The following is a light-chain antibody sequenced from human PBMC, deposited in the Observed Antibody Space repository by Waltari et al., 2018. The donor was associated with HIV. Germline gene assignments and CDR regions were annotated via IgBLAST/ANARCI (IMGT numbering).Light chain of an antibody. V-gene: IGLV2-23*02. CDR2: DVS. J-gene: IGLJ3*02. Sequence: QSALTQPASVYGNPGQSVTITCTGTDIDIGTYKLGSWFQQHPGKAPKLLIYDVSMRPSGVSSRFSGSKSGYFASLTISGLLTEDESSYYCLTYVSKTSTWQFGGGTYLTV. CDR1: DIDIGTYKL. CDR3: LTYVSKTSTWQ.